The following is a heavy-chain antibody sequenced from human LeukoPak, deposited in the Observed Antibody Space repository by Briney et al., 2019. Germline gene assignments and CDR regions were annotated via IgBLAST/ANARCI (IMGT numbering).Heavy chain of an antibody. Sequence: TGGSLRLSCAASGFTFSSYGMHWVRQAPGKGLEWVAVIWYDGSNKYYADSVKGRFTISRDNSKNTLYLQMTSLRAEDTAVYYCARDPPYCSSTSCYPLYYFDYWGQGTLVTVSS. CDR3: ARDPPYCSSTSCYPLYYFDY. D-gene: IGHD2-2*01. CDR1: GFTFSSYG. J-gene: IGHJ4*02. V-gene: IGHV3-33*01. CDR2: IWYDGSNK.